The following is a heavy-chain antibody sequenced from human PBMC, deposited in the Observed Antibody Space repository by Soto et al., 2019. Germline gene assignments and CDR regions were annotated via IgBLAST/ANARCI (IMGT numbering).Heavy chain of an antibody. V-gene: IGHV3-53*01. CDR1: GFTVSNNY. J-gene: IGHJ4*02. D-gene: IGHD3-10*01. Sequence: EVQLVESGGGLIQPGGSLRLSCAVSGFTVSNNYMSWVRQAPGKGLEGVSVIYSGGYTAYGDSVKGRFTISRDNSKNTLYLKRTGRRAPATALYSWATQAGGGGYWGQGTLVTVSS. CDR3: ATQAGGGGY. CDR2: IYSGGYT.